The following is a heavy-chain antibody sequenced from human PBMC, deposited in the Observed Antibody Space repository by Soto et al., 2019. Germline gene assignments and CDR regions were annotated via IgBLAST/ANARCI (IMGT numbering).Heavy chain of an antibody. CDR2: IYHSGST. D-gene: IGHD5-12*01. J-gene: IGHJ5*02. CDR3: AREGYTDNWFDP. CDR1: GGSISSINW. V-gene: IGHV4-4*02. Sequence: PSDTLSLTCAVYGGSISSINWWSWVRQPPGKGLEWIGEIYHSGSTNYNPSLKSRVTISVDTSKNQFSLKLSSVTAADTAVYYCAREGYTDNWFDPWGQGTRVT.